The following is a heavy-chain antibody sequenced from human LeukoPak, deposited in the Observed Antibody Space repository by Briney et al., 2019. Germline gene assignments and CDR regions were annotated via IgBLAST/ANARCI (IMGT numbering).Heavy chain of an antibody. D-gene: IGHD3-22*01. V-gene: IGHV4-39*07. J-gene: IGHJ4*02. CDR2: IYYSGST. CDR1: GGSISSSSYY. Sequence: PSETLSLTCTVSGGSISSSSYYWGWIRQPPGKGLEWIGSIYYSGSTYYNPSLKSRVTISVDTSKNQFSLKLSSVTAADTAVYYCARSLYYYDSSGYQLIFDYWGQGTLVTVSS. CDR3: ARSLYYYDSSGYQLIFDY.